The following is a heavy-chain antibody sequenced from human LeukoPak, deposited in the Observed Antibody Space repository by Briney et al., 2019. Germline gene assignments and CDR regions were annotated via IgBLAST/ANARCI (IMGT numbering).Heavy chain of an antibody. Sequence: ASVKVSCKASGYTFTINNIHWVRQAPGQGLEWMGWINPNSGGSNHAPRFQGRVTMTRDTPIGTAYMELSSLTSDDTAVYYCTRGYGSSWFDYWGQGALVTVSS. J-gene: IGHJ5*01. D-gene: IGHD6-13*01. CDR1: GYTFTINN. CDR2: INPNSGGS. CDR3: TRGYGSSWFDY. V-gene: IGHV1-2*02.